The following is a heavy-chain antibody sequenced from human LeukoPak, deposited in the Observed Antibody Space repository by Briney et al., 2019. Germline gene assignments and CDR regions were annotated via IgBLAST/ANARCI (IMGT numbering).Heavy chain of an antibody. CDR1: GGSISSGTYY. V-gene: IGHV4-61*10. D-gene: IGHD3-10*01. J-gene: IGHJ5*02. Sequence: SETLSLTCTVSGGSISSGTYYWSWIRQPAGKGLEWIGYIYYSGSTNYNPSLKSRVTISVETSKNQFSLKLKSVTAADTAVYYCARGGYYGSGNDFRFDPWGQGTLVTVSS. CDR3: ARGGYYGSGNDFRFDP. CDR2: IYYSGST.